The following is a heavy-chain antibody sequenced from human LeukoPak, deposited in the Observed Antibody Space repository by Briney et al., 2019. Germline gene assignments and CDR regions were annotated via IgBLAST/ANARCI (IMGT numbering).Heavy chain of an antibody. V-gene: IGHV3-23*01. CDR3: SKWGAYDVLTGYYDSDF. D-gene: IGHD3-9*01. CDR1: GFTFNNYA. CDR2: ILGSGRSA. Sequence: GASLRLSCAASGFTFNNYAMSWVRQAPGKGLEWVSAILGSGRSAYYADSVKGRFTISRDNSKNSLFLQINSLRVEDTALYYCSKWGAYDVLTGYYDSDFWGQGTLVTVSA. J-gene: IGHJ4*02.